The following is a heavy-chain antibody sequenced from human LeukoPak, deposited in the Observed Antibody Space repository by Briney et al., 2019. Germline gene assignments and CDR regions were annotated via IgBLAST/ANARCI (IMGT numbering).Heavy chain of an antibody. CDR2: IDWDDDK. V-gene: IGHV2-70*11. CDR1: GFSLSTSGMC. D-gene: IGHD3-9*01. Sequence: RESGPALVKPTQTLTLTCTFSGFSLSTSGMCVSWIRQPPGKALEWLARIDWDDDKYYNTSLKPRLTFSKDTSKNQVVLTMTNMDPVDTATYYCAREITIFDGFDPWGQGTLVTVSS. J-gene: IGHJ5*02. CDR3: AREITIFDGFDP.